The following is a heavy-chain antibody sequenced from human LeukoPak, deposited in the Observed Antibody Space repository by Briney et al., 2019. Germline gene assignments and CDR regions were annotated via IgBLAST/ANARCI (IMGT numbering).Heavy chain of an antibody. D-gene: IGHD1-14*01. CDR2: IYYSGTT. CDR1: GGSISSTVY. CDR3: ARSKLRSRDGIDF. J-gene: IGHJ4*02. Sequence: SETLSLTCTVSGGSISSTVYWNWVRQPPGKGLEWIGYIYYSGTTYYNPSLQSRITMLIDTSKNQFSLMLNSVTAADTAVYYCARSKLRSRDGIDFWGQGTLVTVSS. V-gene: IGHV4-30-4*01.